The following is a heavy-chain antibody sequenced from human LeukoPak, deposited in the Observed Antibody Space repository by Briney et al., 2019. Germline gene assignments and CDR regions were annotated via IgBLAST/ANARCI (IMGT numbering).Heavy chain of an antibody. V-gene: IGHV4-4*07. D-gene: IGHD6-19*01. CDR1: GDSMSYYY. CDR2: IHTSGTT. CDR3: AKDRSDSSGWYYFDY. J-gene: IGHJ4*02. Sequence: ASETLSLTCTVSGDSMSYYYWNFIRQPAGKGLEWIGRIHTSGTTYYSASLKSRVTISVDTSKNQFSLKLTSVTAADTAVYYCAKDRSDSSGWYYFDYWGQGTLVTVSS.